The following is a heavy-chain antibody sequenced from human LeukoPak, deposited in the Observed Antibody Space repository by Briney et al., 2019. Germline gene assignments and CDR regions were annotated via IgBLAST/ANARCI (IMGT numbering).Heavy chain of an antibody. J-gene: IGHJ4*02. V-gene: IGHV4-34*01. CDR2: INHSGST. Sequence: SETLSLTCAVYGGSFSGYYWSWIRQPPGKGPEWIGEINHSGSTNYNPSLKSRVTISVDTSKNQFSLKLSSVTAADTAVYYCARVGGRRSSSYLASDYWGQGTLVTVSS. CDR3: ARVGGRRSSSYLASDY. D-gene: IGHD6-13*01. CDR1: GGSFSGYY.